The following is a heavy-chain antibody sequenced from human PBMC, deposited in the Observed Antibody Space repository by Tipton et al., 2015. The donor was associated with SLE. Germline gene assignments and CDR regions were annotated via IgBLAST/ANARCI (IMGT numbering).Heavy chain of an antibody. Sequence: SLRLSCAASGFTFSSYAMSWVRQAPGKGLEWVSAISGSGGSTYYADSVKGRFTFSRDNAKNSLYLQMNSLRTEDTALYYCALLGGSTGYWGQGTLVTVSS. V-gene: IGHV3-23*01. CDR1: GFTFSSYA. CDR3: ALLGGSTGY. D-gene: IGHD3-16*01. CDR2: ISGSGGST. J-gene: IGHJ4*02.